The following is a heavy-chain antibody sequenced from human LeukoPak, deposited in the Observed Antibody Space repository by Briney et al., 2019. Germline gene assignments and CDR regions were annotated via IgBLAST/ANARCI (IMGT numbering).Heavy chain of an antibody. CDR3: AKASWVSTADAVL. J-gene: IGHJ4*02. Sequence: GGSLRLSCVASGFTFSSYAMSWVRETPARGLEWVSSLRGNGDAFYADSAKGRFTLSRDESRNTVYLQLNKLRVEDTAIYYCAKASWVSTADAVLWGQGTVVTVSS. D-gene: IGHD3-16*01. CDR2: LRGNGDA. V-gene: IGHV3-23*01. CDR1: GFTFSSYA.